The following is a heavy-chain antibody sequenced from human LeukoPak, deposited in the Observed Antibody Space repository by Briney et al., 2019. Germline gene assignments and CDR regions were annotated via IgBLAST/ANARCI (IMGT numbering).Heavy chain of an antibody. Sequence: SETLSLTCTVSGASVSSYYWSWIRQPPGKGLEWIGYIYYSGSTNYNPSLKSRVTISVDTSKNQFSLKLSSVTAADTAVYYCARLRYCSGGSCPGRFDPWGQGTLVTVSS. D-gene: IGHD2-15*01. J-gene: IGHJ5*02. CDR2: IYYSGST. CDR3: ARLRYCSGGSCPGRFDP. V-gene: IGHV4-59*02. CDR1: GASVSSYY.